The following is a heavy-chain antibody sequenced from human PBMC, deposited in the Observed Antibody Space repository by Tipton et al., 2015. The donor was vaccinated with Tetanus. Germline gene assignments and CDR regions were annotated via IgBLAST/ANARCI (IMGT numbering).Heavy chain of an antibody. Sequence: LSLTCTVSGASISSGGYFWSWIRQHPGKGLEWVSSISGSGGKTDYAASLKGRFTISRDTSMKTVYLQMNNVTAGDTAVYYCAREKMLVDVFDIWGQGTMVTVSS. V-gene: IGHV3-23*01. CDR2: ISGSGGKT. D-gene: IGHD3-10*02. J-gene: IGHJ3*02. CDR3: AREKMLVDVFDI. CDR1: GASISSGGYF.